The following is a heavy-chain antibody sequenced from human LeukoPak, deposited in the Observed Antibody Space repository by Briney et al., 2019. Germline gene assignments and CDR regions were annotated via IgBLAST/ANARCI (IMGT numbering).Heavy chain of an antibody. CDR2: ISYDGSNK. V-gene: IGHV3-30*18. CDR3: AKDLGY. Sequence: GGSLRLSCEASGFTVSSNYMSWVRQAPGKGLEWVAVISYDGSNKYYADSVKGRFTISRDNSKNTLYLQMNSLRAEDTAVYYCAKDLGYWGQGTLVTVSS. D-gene: IGHD3-16*01. CDR1: GFTVSSNY. J-gene: IGHJ4*02.